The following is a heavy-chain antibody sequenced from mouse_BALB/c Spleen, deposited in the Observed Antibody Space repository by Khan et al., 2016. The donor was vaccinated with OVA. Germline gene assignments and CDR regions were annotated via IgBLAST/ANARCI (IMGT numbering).Heavy chain of an antibody. V-gene: IGHV1-63*02. Sequence: VQLQESGAELVRPGTSVKMSCKTAEYTFTNYWIGWVKQRPGHGLEWIGDIYPGSGNTHYNEKFKGKASLTADTSSSTAYMHLSSLTSEDSAIYYCARPYYYGSSYDTMDAWGQGTSVTVSS. D-gene: IGHD1-1*01. CDR3: ARPYYYGSSYDTMDA. CDR1: EYTFTNYW. CDR2: IYPGSGNT. J-gene: IGHJ4*01.